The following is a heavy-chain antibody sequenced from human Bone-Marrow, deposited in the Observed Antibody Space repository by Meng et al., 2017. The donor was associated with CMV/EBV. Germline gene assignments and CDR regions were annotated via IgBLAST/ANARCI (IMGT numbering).Heavy chain of an antibody. Sequence: GSLRLSCAASGFTFSSYAMHWVRQAPGKGLEWVSAISGSGGSTYYADSVKGRFTISRDNSKNTLYLQMNSLRAEDTAVYYCARPRIRGEFDIWGQGTMVTVSS. CDR1: GFTFSSYA. J-gene: IGHJ3*02. CDR2: ISGSGGST. V-gene: IGHV3-23*01. D-gene: IGHD3-16*01. CDR3: ARPRIRGEFDI.